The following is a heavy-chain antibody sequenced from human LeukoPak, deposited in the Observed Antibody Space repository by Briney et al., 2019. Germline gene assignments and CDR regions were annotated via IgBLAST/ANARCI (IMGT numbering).Heavy chain of an antibody. V-gene: IGHV1-46*01. CDR2: INPSGGST. D-gene: IGHD2-15*01. CDR3: ARAERIPGAFDI. J-gene: IGHJ3*02. CDR1: GYTFTSYY. Sequence: GASVKVSCKASGYTFTSYYMHWVRQAPGQGLEWMGIINPSGGSTSYAQKFQGRVTMTRDTSTSIVYMELSSLRSEDTAVYYCARAERIPGAFDIWGQGTMVTVSS.